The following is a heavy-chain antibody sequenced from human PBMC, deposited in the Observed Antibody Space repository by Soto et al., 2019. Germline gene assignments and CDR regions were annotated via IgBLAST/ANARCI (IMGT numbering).Heavy chain of an antibody. V-gene: IGHV3-30*18. CDR2: ISYDGSNK. CDR3: AKDRPYSDL. CDR1: GFTFSSYG. Sequence: QVQLVESGGGVVQPGRSLRLSCAASGFTFSSYGMHWVRQAPGKGLEWVAVISYDGSNKYYADSMKGRFTISRDNSKNTLYLQMNSLRAEDTAVYYCAKDRPYSDLWGRGTLVTVSS. J-gene: IGHJ2*01.